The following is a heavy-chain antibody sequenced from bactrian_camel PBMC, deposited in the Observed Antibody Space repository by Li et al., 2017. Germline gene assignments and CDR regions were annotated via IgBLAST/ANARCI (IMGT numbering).Heavy chain of an antibody. CDR2: IYTGSGNT. CDR1: GYTYNRNC. V-gene: IGHV3S1*01. D-gene: IGHD6*01. J-gene: IGHJ6*01. Sequence: VQLVESGGGLVQPGGSLRLSCAASGYTYNRNCMAWFRQAPGKEREGVARIYTGSGNTYYADSVKGRFTISYDKETRTVTLQMNSLKEEDTAIYYCAAVRYGVTWYPLCRARSADFGYWGQGTQVTVS. CDR3: AAVRYGVTWYPLCRARSADFGY.